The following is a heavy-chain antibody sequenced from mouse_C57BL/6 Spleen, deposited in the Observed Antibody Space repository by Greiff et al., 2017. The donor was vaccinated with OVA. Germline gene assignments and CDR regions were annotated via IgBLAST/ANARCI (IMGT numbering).Heavy chain of an antibody. D-gene: IGHD2-10*01. CDR3: TTDPTYCGNSDYAMDY. V-gene: IGHV14-4*01. CDR2: IDPENGDT. Sequence: VQLQQSGAELVRPGASVKLSCTASGFNIKDDYMHWVKQRPEQGLEWIGWIDPENGDTEYASKFQGKATITADTSSNTAYLQLSSLTSEDTAVYYCTTDPTYCGNSDYAMDYWGQGTSVTVSS. CDR1: GFNIKDDY. J-gene: IGHJ4*01.